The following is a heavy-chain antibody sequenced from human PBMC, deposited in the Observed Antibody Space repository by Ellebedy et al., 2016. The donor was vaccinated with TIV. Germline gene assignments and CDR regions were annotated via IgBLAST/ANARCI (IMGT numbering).Heavy chain of an antibody. CDR2: THPTKSS. CDR1: GASISSDKW. CDR3: ARGGNWRFDY. J-gene: IGHJ4*02. V-gene: IGHV4-4*02. D-gene: IGHD1-1*01. Sequence: MPSETLSLTCAVSGASISSDKWWTWVRQPPGKGLEWIGETHPTKSSNYNPSLKSRVTMSVYKSKNQFSLNLNSVTAADTAVYYCARGGNWRFDYWGQGTLVTVSS.